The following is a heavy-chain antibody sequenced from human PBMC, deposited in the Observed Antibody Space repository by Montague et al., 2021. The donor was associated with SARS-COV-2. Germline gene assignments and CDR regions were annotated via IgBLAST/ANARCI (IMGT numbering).Heavy chain of an antibody. J-gene: IGHJ3*02. V-gene: IGHV4-38-2*02. CDR1: GLSIGGDDY. Sequence: SETLSLTCTVSGLSIGGDDYWGWLRHPPEERLEWIGSIHHSGTNYYNSSLHRRQTMSKDTSTNQFSLRLTSVAAADTAVLFCVGEKAGELCYVFDIWGQGTTVTVSS. CDR2: IHHSGTN. D-gene: IGHD1-26*01. CDR3: VGEKAGELCYVFDI.